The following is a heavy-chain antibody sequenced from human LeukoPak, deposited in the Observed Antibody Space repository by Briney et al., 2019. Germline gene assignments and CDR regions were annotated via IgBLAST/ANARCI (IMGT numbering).Heavy chain of an antibody. CDR2: ISKDGSNE. J-gene: IGHJ6*03. CDR3: AKGVGSSWLSTLSQVAMDV. V-gene: IGHV3-30*18. D-gene: IGHD3-9*01. Sequence: PGGSLRLSCAASGLTFSSYDMHWVRQAPGKGLEWVAVISKDGSNEYYADSVKGRLAISRDNSKNTLYLQMNSLRAEDTAVYYCAKGVGSSWLSTLSQVAMDVWGKGTTVTVSS. CDR1: GLTFSSYD.